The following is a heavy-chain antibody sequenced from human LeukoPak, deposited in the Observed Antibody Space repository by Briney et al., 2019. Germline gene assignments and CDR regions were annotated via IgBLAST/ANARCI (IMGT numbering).Heavy chain of an antibody. Sequence: PSETLSLTCAVYGGSFSGYYWSWIRQPPGKGLEWIGEINHSGSTNYNPSLKSRVTISVDTSKNQFSLKLSSVTAADTAVYYCALFGGVIAGVDYWGQGTLVTVSS. CDR1: GGSFSGYY. J-gene: IGHJ4*02. D-gene: IGHD3-16*02. CDR3: ALFGGVIAGVDY. CDR2: INHSGST. V-gene: IGHV4-34*01.